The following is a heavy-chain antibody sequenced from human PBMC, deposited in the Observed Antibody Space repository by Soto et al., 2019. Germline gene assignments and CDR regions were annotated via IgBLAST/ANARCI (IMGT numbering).Heavy chain of an antibody. Sequence: QVQLVESGGGLVKPGGSLRLSCAASGFTFSDYYMSWIRQAPGKGLEWVSYISSSSSYTNYADSVKGRFTISRDNAKNALYLQINSLRADDTAVYYCARQQYCSGGSCYTHGWFDPWGQGTLVTVSS. CDR1: GFTFSDYY. V-gene: IGHV3-11*05. CDR2: ISSSSSYT. D-gene: IGHD2-15*01. CDR3: ARQQYCSGGSCYTHGWFDP. J-gene: IGHJ5*02.